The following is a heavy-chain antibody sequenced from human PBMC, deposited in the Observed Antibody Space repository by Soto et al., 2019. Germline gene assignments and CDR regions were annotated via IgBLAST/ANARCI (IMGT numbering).Heavy chain of an antibody. Sequence: SETLSLTCTVSGDSISTYYWSWIRQPPGKGLEWIGYIYYSGSTNQNPSLKSRLTISVDTSKKQLSLKLSSVTAADTAVYYCAAGSNRPEFDYWGQGILVTVSS. CDR1: GDSISTYY. CDR2: IYYSGST. CDR3: AAGSNRPEFDY. D-gene: IGHD4-4*01. V-gene: IGHV4-59*12. J-gene: IGHJ4*02.